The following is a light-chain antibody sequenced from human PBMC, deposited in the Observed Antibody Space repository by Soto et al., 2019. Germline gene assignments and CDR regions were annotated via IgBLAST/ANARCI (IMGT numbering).Light chain of an antibody. CDR2: GVS. CDR1: SSDVGGYNF. CDR3: TSYTSSSTLRV. J-gene: IGLJ3*02. Sequence: QSVLTQPASVSGSPGQSITISCTGTSSDVGGYNFVSWYQQHPGKAPKLIIYGVSNRPSGVSNRFSGSKSGDTASLTISGLQAEDEADYYRTSYTSSSTLRVFGGGTKLTVL. V-gene: IGLV2-14*01.